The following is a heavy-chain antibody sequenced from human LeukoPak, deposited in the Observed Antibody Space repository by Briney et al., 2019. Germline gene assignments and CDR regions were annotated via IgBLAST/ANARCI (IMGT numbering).Heavy chain of an antibody. V-gene: IGHV3-15*01. CDR2: IKSKTDGGTT. D-gene: IGHD6-13*01. CDR1: GFTYSNAG. Sequence: GGALRLSCAASGFTYSNAGMSWVRQAPGKGLEWVGRIKSKTDGGTTDYAAPVKGRFTISRDVSKNTLYLQMNSLKTEDTAVYYCTTDLSSSWQYWGQGTLVTVSS. J-gene: IGHJ4*02. CDR3: TTDLSSSWQY.